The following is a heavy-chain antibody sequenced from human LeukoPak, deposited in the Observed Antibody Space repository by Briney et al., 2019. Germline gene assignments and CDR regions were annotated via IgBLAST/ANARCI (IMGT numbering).Heavy chain of an antibody. Sequence: GASVKVSCKASGYTFTSYGISWVRQAPGQGLEWMGWISAYNGNTNYAQKLQGRVTMTIDTSTSTGYMELRSLRSDDTAVYYCAREYGVRGGNFFDYWGQGTLVTVSS. CDR3: AREYGVRGGNFFDY. J-gene: IGHJ4*02. V-gene: IGHV1-18*01. CDR2: ISAYNGNT. D-gene: IGHD3-10*01. CDR1: GYTFTSYG.